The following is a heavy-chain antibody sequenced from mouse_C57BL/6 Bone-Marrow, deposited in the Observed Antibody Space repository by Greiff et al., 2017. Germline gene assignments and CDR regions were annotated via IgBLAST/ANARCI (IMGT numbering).Heavy chain of an antibody. J-gene: IGHJ2*01. V-gene: IGHV1-5*01. CDR2: IYPGNSDT. CDR1: GYTFTSYW. D-gene: IGHD3-2*02. Sequence: SGTVLARPGASVKMSCKTSGYTFTSYWMHWVKQRPGQGLEWIGAIYPGNSDTSYNQKFKGKAKLTAVTSASTAYMELSSLTSEDSAVYFCASLDSSGLDYWGQGTTLTVSS. CDR3: ASLDSSGLDY.